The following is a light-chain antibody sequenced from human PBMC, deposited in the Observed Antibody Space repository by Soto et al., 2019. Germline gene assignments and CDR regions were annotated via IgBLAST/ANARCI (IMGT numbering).Light chain of an antibody. CDR1: TRDVGGYNY. Sequence: QSALTQPASVSGSPGQSITISCTGTTRDVGGYNYVSWYQQHPGKAPKLMIYEVSSRPSGVSNRFSGSKSGNTASLTISGRQSEDEADYSCSSYASGSTWVFGGGTKLTVL. CDR2: EVS. CDR3: SSYASGSTWV. V-gene: IGLV2-14*01. J-gene: IGLJ3*02.